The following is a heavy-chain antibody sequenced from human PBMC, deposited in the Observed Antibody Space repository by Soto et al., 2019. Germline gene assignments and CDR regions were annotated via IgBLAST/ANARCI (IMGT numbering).Heavy chain of an antibody. CDR1: GYTFSSYW. J-gene: IGHJ4*02. D-gene: IGHD6-13*01. CDR3: ARPRDSSSSYYFDS. Sequence: PGESLKISCQGSGYTFSSYWIGWVRQMPGKGLEWMGIIYPGDFDTRYSPSFQGQVTISADKSISTAYLQWSSLKASDTAMYYCARPRDSSSSYYFDSWGQGTLVTVS. CDR2: IYPGDFDT. V-gene: IGHV5-51*01.